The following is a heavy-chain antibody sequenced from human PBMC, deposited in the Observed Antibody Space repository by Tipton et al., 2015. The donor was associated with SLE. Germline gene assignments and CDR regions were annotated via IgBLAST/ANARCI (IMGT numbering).Heavy chain of an antibody. V-gene: IGHV3-7*03. CDR2: IKQDGTET. D-gene: IGHD2-15*01. CDR1: GVTFSLYW. J-gene: IGHJ4*02. CDR3: AKSKGWELLALDY. Sequence: SLRLSCEASGVTFSLYWMSWVRQAPGKGLEWVANIKQDGTETNYVDSVKGRFTISRDNAKNSVYLEMNSLRAEDTALYYCAKSKGWELLALDYWGQGTLVTVSS.